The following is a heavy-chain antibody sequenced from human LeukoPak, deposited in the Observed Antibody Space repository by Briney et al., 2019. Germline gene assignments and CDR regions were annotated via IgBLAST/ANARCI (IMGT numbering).Heavy chain of an antibody. Sequence: ASVKVSCKAPGYTFTGYYMHWVRQAPGQGLEWMGWINPNSGGTDYAQKFQGRVTMTRDTSISTAYMELSRLRSDDTAVYYCARDLDVIAAAGTGDYWGQGTLVTVSS. D-gene: IGHD6-13*01. CDR3: ARDLDVIAAAGTGDY. CDR2: INPNSGGT. CDR1: GYTFTGYY. V-gene: IGHV1-2*02. J-gene: IGHJ4*02.